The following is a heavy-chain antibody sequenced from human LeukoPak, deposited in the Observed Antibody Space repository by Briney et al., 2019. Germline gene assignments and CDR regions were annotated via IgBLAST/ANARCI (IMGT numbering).Heavy chain of an antibody. CDR1: GFTFSSYA. J-gene: IGHJ4*02. Sequence: GGSLRLSCAASGFTFSSYAMHWVRQAPGKGLEYVSAISSNGCSTDYANSVKGRFTISRDNPKNTLYLQMGSLRAEDMAVYYCARAGYSSGWYHPHDYWGQGTLVTVSS. D-gene: IGHD6-19*01. CDR3: ARAGYSSGWYHPHDY. CDR2: ISSNGCST. V-gene: IGHV3-64*01.